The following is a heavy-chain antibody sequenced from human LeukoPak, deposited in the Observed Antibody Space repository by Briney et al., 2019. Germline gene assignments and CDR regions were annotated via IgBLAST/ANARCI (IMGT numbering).Heavy chain of an antibody. Sequence: PSETLSLTCAVYGGSFSGYYWSWIRQPPGKGLEWIGEINHSGSTNYNPSLKSRVTISVDTSKNQFSLKLNSVTAADTAVYYCARQYPIPVFVPHFDYWGQGTLVTVSS. D-gene: IGHD3-3*01. CDR3: ARQYPIPVFVPHFDY. CDR2: INHSGST. V-gene: IGHV4-34*01. CDR1: GGSFSGYY. J-gene: IGHJ4*02.